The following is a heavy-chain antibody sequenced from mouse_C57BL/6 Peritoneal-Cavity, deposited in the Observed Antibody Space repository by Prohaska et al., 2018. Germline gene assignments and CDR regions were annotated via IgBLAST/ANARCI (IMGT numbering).Heavy chain of an antibody. CDR1: GIDFSRYW. V-gene: IGHV4-1*01. Sequence: EVKLLQSGGGLVQPGGSLKLSCAASGIDFSRYWMSWVRRAPGKGLEWIGEINADSSTINYAPSLKDKIIISRDNAKNTLYLQMSKVRSEDTALYYCARGLYYGSSPFAYWGQGTLVTVSA. CDR3: ARGLYYGSSPFAY. J-gene: IGHJ3*01. CDR2: INADSSTI. D-gene: IGHD1-1*01.